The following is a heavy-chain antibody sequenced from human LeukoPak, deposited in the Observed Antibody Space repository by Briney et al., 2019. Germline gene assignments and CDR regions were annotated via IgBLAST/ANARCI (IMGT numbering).Heavy chain of an antibody. J-gene: IGHJ6*03. CDR2: ISGSGGST. CDR1: GFTFSSYA. Sequence: GGSLRLSCAASGFTFSSYAMSWVRQAPGKGLEWVSAISGSGGSTYYADSVKGRFTISRDNSKNTLYLQMNSLRAEDTAVYYCAKDIRYGDYYYYYYYMDVWGKGTTVTVSS. CDR3: AKDIRYGDYYYYYYYMDV. D-gene: IGHD4-17*01. V-gene: IGHV3-23*01.